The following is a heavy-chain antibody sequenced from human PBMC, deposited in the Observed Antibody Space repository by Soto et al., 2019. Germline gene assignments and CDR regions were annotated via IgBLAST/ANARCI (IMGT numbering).Heavy chain of an antibody. V-gene: IGHV4-39*07. Sequence: WETLSLTCTVSGSSISSSGYYWGWIRQPPGKGPEWIASIYHGGTTFYNPSLKSRITISVDTSNNQFSLKLTSVTAADTAVYYCARVHVMVVAGSTFDYWGHGTLVTVSS. J-gene: IGHJ4*01. CDR3: ARVHVMVVAGSTFDY. CDR1: GSSISSSGYY. D-gene: IGHD6-19*01. CDR2: IYHGGTT.